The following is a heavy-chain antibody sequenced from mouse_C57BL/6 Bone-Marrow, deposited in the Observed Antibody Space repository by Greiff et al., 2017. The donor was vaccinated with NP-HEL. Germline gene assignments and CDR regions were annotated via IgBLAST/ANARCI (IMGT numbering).Heavy chain of an antibody. J-gene: IGHJ2*01. D-gene: IGHD4-1*01. CDR3: ARNWALFDY. CDR2: ISDGGSYT. V-gene: IGHV5-4*03. Sequence: EVKLVESGGGLVKPGGSLKLSCAASGFTFSSYAMSWVRQTPEKRLEWVATISDGGSYTYYPDNVKGRFTISRDNAKNNLYLQMSHLKSEDTAMYYCARNWALFDYWGQGTTLTVSS. CDR1: GFTFSSYA.